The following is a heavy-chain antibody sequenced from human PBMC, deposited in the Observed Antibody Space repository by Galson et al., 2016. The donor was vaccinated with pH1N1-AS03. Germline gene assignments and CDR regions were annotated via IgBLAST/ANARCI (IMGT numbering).Heavy chain of an antibody. CDR2: IYNGGRT. D-gene: IGHD3-22*01. CDR3: ARNSYEDVDLEGFYFDY. Sequence: SLRLSCAASGFTVSSNYMSWVRQAPGRGLEWASFIYNGGRTLYADSVKGRFTISRDSSKNTLYLQMDSLETEDTAVYYCARNSYEDVDLEGFYFDYWGQGTLVTVSS. J-gene: IGHJ4*02. CDR1: GFTVSSNY. V-gene: IGHV3-53*01.